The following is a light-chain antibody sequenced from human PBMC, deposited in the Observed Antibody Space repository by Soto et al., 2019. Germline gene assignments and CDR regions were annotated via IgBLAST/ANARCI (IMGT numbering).Light chain of an antibody. Sequence: QSVLTQPASVSGSPGQSITISCTGSGRDIGAYDYVSWYQQHPGKAPKLLIYGVKNRPSGVSYRFSASKSAFTASLTISGLQAEDEAHHYCSSNTTSYFSVFGPGTKVTVL. CDR1: GRDIGAYDY. CDR2: GVK. J-gene: IGLJ1*01. V-gene: IGLV2-14*01. CDR3: SSNTTSYFSV.